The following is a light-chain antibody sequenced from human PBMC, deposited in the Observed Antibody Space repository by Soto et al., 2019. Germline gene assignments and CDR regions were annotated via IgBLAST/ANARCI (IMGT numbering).Light chain of an antibody. CDR3: QQSYNTPRT. J-gene: IGKJ1*01. Sequence: DIQMTQSPSSLSATVGDRVIITCRASQSISTHLNWYQQKPGKAPKYLIYDASSLRGGVPSRFRGSVSGTDFPLTISRLQPEDFATYCCQQSYNTPRTFGQGTKVEIK. V-gene: IGKV1-39*01. CDR1: QSISTH. CDR2: DAS.